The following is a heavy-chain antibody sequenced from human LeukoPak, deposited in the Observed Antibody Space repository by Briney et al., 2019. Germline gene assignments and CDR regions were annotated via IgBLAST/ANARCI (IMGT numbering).Heavy chain of an antibody. CDR1: RYMFPNYG. CDR3: ATSPEETFFVY. V-gene: IGHV1-18*01. D-gene: IGHD3-3*01. CDR2: ISGYTGNT. J-gene: IGHJ4*02. Sequence: ASVKLSCKAFRYMFPNYGISWVRQGPGQGLEWMGWISGYTGNTKYAQKLQGRVTMTSDTSTSTAYMEVRSLRSDDTAVYYCATSPEETFFVYWGQGTLVTVSS.